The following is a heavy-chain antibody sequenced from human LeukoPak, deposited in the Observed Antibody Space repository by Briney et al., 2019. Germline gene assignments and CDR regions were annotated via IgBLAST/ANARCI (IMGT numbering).Heavy chain of an antibody. J-gene: IGHJ4*02. V-gene: IGHV3-21*01. CDR1: GFTFSSYT. D-gene: IGHD5-12*01. CDR3: ATKYSAGWLFDH. CDR2: IDTDDSYM. Sequence: PGGSLRLSCAASGFTFSSYTMNWVRQAPGKGLEWVSSIDTDDSYMYYEDSVKGRFTLSRDNAESSVNLQMSSLRAEDTAVYYCATKYSAGWLFDHWGQGTLVTVSS.